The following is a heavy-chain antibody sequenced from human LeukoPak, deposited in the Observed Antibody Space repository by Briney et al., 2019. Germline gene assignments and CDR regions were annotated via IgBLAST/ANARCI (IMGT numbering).Heavy chain of an antibody. CDR3: ARGRRRWPQFDY. D-gene: IGHD5-24*01. CDR1: GGSISTSNYY. Sequence: KPSETLSLTCTVSGGSISTSNYYWGWIRQPPGKGLEWIGNIFYSGSTYYSPSLRSRVTISLDTSRNQFSLKLSSVTAADTAVYYCARGRRRWPQFDYWGQGTLVTVSS. CDR2: IFYSGST. J-gene: IGHJ4*02. V-gene: IGHV4-39*07.